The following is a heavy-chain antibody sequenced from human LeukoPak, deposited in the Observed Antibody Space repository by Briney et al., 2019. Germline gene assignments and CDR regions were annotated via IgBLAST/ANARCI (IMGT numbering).Heavy chain of an antibody. CDR1: GFTFSSYA. J-gene: IGHJ6*02. Sequence: PGGSLKLSCAASGFTFSSYAMNWVRQAPGQGLEWMGWINTNTGNPTYAQGFTGRFVFSLDTSVSTAYLQISSLKAEDTAVYYCARGYRYYDILTGYYVDYYYGMDVWGQGTTVTVSS. CDR2: INTNTGNP. V-gene: IGHV7-4-1*02. CDR3: ARGYRYYDILTGYYVDYYYGMDV. D-gene: IGHD3-9*01.